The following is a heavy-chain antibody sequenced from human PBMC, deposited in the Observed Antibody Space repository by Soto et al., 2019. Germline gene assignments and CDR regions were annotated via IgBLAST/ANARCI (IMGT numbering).Heavy chain of an antibody. D-gene: IGHD2-2*01. V-gene: IGHV3-23*01. CDR1: GFTFSSYA. CDR2: ISGSGGST. J-gene: IGHJ6*02. CDR3: AKEVVVVPGYYYGMDV. Sequence: GGSLRLSCAASGFTFSSYAMSWVRQAPGKGLEWVSAISGSGGSTYYADSVKGRFTISRDNSKNTLYLQMNSLRAEDTAVYYCAKEVVVVPGYYYGMDVWGQGTTVTVS.